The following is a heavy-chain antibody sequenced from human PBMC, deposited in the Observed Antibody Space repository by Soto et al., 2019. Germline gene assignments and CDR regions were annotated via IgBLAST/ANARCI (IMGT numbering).Heavy chain of an antibody. Sequence: SETLSLTCAVYGGSFIGYYWIFIRQPPVKGLEWIVEINHSGSTNYNPSLKSRVTISVDTSENQFSLKLSSVTAADTAVYYCARGTKSSSDLHYYYYYGMDVWSQGTTVTVSS. V-gene: IGHV4-34*01. J-gene: IGHJ6*02. CDR1: GGSFIGYY. D-gene: IGHD6-6*01. CDR2: INHSGST. CDR3: ARGTKSSSDLHYYYYYGMDV.